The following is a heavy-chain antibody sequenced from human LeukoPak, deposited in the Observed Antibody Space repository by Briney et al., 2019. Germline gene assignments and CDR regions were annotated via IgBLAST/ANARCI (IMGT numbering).Heavy chain of an antibody. D-gene: IGHD6-13*01. CDR3: ARGIAAAEYYFDY. Sequence: PSQTLSLTCTVSGGSISSGDYYWSWIRQPPGKGLEWIGYIYHSGSTYYNPSLKSRVTISVDRSKNQFSLKLSSVTAADTAVYYCARGIAAAEYYFDYWGQGTLVTVSS. CDR2: IYHSGST. CDR1: GGSISSGDYY. J-gene: IGHJ4*02. V-gene: IGHV4-30-2*01.